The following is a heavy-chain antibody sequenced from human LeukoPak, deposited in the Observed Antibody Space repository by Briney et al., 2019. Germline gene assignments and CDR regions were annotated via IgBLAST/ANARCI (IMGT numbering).Heavy chain of an antibody. CDR1: GFTFSSYG. Sequence: PGRSLRLSCAASGFTFSSYGMHWVRQAPGKGLEWVAVISYDGSNKYYADSVKGRFTISRDNSKNTLYLQMNSLRAEDTAVYYCATDGWELWGQGTLITVSS. D-gene: IGHD1-26*01. J-gene: IGHJ4*02. V-gene: IGHV3-30*03. CDR2: ISYDGSNK. CDR3: ATDGWEL.